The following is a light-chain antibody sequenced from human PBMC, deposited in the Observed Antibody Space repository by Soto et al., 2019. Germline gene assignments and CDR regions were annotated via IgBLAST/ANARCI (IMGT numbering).Light chain of an antibody. CDR2: AAS. CDR1: QRISAH. J-gene: IGKJ5*01. CDR3: QQANSFPIT. V-gene: IGKV1-39*01. Sequence: IQMTQSPSSLSASVGDRVTITCRASQRISAHLNWYQQKPGKAPKLLIYAASSLQSGVPSRFSGSGSGTDFTLTISSLQPEDFATYYCQQANSFPITFGQGTRLEIK.